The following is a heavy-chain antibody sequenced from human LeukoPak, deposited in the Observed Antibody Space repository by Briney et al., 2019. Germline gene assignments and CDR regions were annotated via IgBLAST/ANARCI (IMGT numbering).Heavy chain of an antibody. J-gene: IGHJ6*02. D-gene: IGHD5-12*01. Sequence: GGSLRLSCAASGFTFSSYSMNWVRQAPGKGLEWVSSISSSSSYIYYADSVKGRFTISRDNAKNSLYLQMNSLRAEDTAVYYCARRYSGYGDSTNYYYGMDVWGQGTTVTVSS. CDR2: ISSSSSYI. CDR3: ARRYSGYGDSTNYYYGMDV. V-gene: IGHV3-21*01. CDR1: GFTFSSYS.